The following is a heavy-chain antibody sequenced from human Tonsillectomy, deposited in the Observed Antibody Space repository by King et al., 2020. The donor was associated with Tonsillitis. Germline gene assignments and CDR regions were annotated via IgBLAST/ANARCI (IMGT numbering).Heavy chain of an antibody. CDR2: MKSKTNGGTT. CDR3: ITTSSAYGDYFTEYFHH. J-gene: IGHJ1*01. V-gene: IGHV3-15*01. D-gene: IGHD4-17*01. CDR1: GFTFSDAW. Sequence: VQLVESGGGLVKPGGSLRLSCAASGFTFSDAWMSWVRQAPGEGLEWVGRMKSKTNGGTTDYAAPVKGRFTISRDDSKNTLYLQMNSLKTEDTAVYYCITTSSAYGDYFTEYFHHWGQGTLVTVSS.